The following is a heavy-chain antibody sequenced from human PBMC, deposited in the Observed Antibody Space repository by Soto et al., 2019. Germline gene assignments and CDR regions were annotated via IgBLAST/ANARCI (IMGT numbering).Heavy chain of an antibody. CDR1: GGTFSNYA. Sequence: QVQLVQSGAEVKKPGSSVKVSCKASGGTFSNYAITWVRQAPGQGLEWVVRIIPIFGTTNVAQKFQGRVTITADASTTTANMELSGLRSDDTAVYYCAKDGGADGYFGNWLDPWGQGTLVTVSS. CDR3: AKDGGADGYFGNWLDP. D-gene: IGHD5-12*01. CDR2: IIPIFGTT. J-gene: IGHJ5*02. V-gene: IGHV1-69*15.